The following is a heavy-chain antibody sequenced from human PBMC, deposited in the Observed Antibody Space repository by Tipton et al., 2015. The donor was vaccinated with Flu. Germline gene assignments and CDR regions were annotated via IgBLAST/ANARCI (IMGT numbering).Heavy chain of an antibody. V-gene: IGHV4-31*03. CDR3: AREGDYYDSSGPISLFYY. CDR1: GGSISSVGYY. CDR2: IYYSGST. Sequence: TLSLTCTVSGGSISSVGYYWSWIRQHPGKGLEWIGYIYYSGSTYYNPSLKSRVTISVDTSKNQFSLKLSSVTAADTAVYYCAREGDYYDSSGPISLFYYWGQGTLVTVSS. D-gene: IGHD3-22*01. J-gene: IGHJ4*02.